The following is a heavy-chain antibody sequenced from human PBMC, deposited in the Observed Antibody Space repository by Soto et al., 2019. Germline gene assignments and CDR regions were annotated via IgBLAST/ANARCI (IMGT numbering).Heavy chain of an antibody. Sequence: ASVKVSCKASGYPSSRYTLYWVRQAPGQSLEWMGWINAGKGNTEYSQKFQGRVTITRDTSASIAYMEMSSLRSEDTAVYYCARARSGSPSEYFQXWG. V-gene: IGHV1-3*01. D-gene: IGHD1-26*01. J-gene: IGHJ1*01. CDR1: GYPSSRYT. CDR3: ARARSGSPSEYFQX. CDR2: INAGKGNT.